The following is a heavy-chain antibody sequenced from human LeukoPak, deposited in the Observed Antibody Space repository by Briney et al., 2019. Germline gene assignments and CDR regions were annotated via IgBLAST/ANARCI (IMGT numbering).Heavy chain of an antibody. CDR2: IYYSGST. Sequence: SETLSLTCTVSGGSISSYYWSWIRQPPGKGLEWIGYIYYSGSTNYNPSLKSRVTISVDTSKNQFSLKLSSVTAADTAVYYCGRDRNWFDPWGQGTLVTVSS. CDR1: GGSISSYY. CDR3: GRDRNWFDP. V-gene: IGHV4-59*01. J-gene: IGHJ5*02.